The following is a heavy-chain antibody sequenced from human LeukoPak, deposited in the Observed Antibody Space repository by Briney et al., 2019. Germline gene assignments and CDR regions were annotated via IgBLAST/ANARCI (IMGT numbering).Heavy chain of an antibody. CDR1: GFTFSSYA. CDR2: IYYSGST. CDR3: ARGRTPSGY. Sequence: LRLSCAASGFTFSSYAMSWVRQAPGKGLEWIGYIYYSGSTYYNPSLKSRVTISVDTSKNQFSLKLSSVTAADPAVYYCARGRTPSGYWGQGTLVTVSS. J-gene: IGHJ4*02. V-gene: IGHV4-30-4*08.